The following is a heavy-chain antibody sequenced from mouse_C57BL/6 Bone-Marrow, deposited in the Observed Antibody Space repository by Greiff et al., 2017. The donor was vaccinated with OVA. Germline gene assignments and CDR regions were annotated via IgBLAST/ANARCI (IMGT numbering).Heavy chain of an antibody. CDR3: TGYYYGSSYDWYFDV. V-gene: IGHV1-5*01. J-gene: IGHJ1*03. CDR2: IYPGNSDT. Sequence: EVQLQQSGTVLARPGASVKMSCKTSGYTFTSYWMHWVKQRPGQGLEWIGAIYPGNSDTSYNQKFKGKAKLTAVTSASTAYMELSSLTNEDSAVYYCTGYYYGSSYDWYFDVWGTGTTVTVSS. CDR1: GYTFTSYW. D-gene: IGHD1-1*01.